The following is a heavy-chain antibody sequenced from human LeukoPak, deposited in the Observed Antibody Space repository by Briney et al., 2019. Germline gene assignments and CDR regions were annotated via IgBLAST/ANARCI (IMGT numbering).Heavy chain of an antibody. CDR3: ARLSIAAPGSDY. CDR1: GFTFSSYW. Sequence: GGSLRLSCAASGFTFSSYWMHWVRQVPGKGLVWVSRINTDGSTTTYADSVKGRFTISRDNAKNSLYLQMNSLRAEDTAVYYCARLSIAAPGSDYWGQGTLVTVS. D-gene: IGHD6-13*01. CDR2: INTDGSTT. V-gene: IGHV3-74*01. J-gene: IGHJ4*02.